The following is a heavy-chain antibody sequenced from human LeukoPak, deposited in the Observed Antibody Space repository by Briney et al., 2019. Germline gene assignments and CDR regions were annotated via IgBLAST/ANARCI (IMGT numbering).Heavy chain of an antibody. J-gene: IGHJ4*02. CDR3: ARQNDFRLDY. D-gene: IGHD3-3*01. Sequence: GESLKISCRGSGYTFSSYWIGWVRQMPGKGLEWMGIIYPGDSDTRYSPSLQGQVTISVDTSIGTAYLQWSSLKASDTAIYYCARQNDFRLDYWGQGTLVTVSS. CDR1: GYTFSSYW. CDR2: IYPGDSDT. V-gene: IGHV5-51*01.